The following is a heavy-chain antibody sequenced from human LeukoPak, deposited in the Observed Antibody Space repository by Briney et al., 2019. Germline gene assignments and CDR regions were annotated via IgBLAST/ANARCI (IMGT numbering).Heavy chain of an antibody. CDR3: ARRGIVVRGFLIGLHKQAYYFDY. CDR1: GFTLSNYD. J-gene: IGHJ4*02. CDR2: IRESGGGT. V-gene: IGHV3-23*01. D-gene: IGHD3-10*01. Sequence: PGGSLRLSCAASGFTLSNYDMIWVRQAPGRGLEWVSGIRESGGGTYYTDSVEGRFTVSRDNSKNTVYLQMNSLRGEDTAVYYCARRGIVVRGFLIGLHKQAYYFDYWGQGALVTVSS.